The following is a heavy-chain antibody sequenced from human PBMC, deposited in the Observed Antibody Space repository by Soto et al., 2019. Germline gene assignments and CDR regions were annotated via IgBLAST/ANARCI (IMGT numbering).Heavy chain of an antibody. CDR1: GYIFSICL. CDR3: ARHKSSSWFFYYYYGMDV. V-gene: IGHV5-10-1*01. Sequence: GESLKISCKGSGYIFSICLIGWVRQVPGKGLEWMGRIDPSDSYTNYSPSFQGHVTISADKSISTAYLQWSSLKASDTAMYYCARHKSSSWFFYYYYGMDVWGQGTTVTVSS. J-gene: IGHJ6*02. CDR2: IDPSDSYT. D-gene: IGHD6-13*01.